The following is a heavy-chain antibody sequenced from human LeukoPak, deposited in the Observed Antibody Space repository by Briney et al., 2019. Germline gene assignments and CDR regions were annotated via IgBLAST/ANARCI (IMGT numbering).Heavy chain of an antibody. CDR1: GLAFSNFW. V-gene: IGHV3-7*01. D-gene: IGHD5-24*01. CDR3: AVDRRFKIFDY. CDR2: IKPVGSED. J-gene: IGHJ4*02. Sequence: GGSLRLSCATSGLAFSNFWMYWVRQAPGKGLEWVASIKPVGSEDFYADSVKGRFNISRDNAKNSLFLQMTNLKAEDTAVYYCAVDRRFKIFDYWGQGTLVTVSS.